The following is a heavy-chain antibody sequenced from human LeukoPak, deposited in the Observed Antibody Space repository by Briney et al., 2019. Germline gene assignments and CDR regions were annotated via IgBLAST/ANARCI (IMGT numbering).Heavy chain of an antibody. CDR1: GYSISSGYY. D-gene: IGHD4-17*01. Sequence: PSETLSLTCAVSGYSISSGYYWGWIRQPPGKGLEWIGSIYHGGSTYYNPSLKSRVTISVDTSKNQFSLKLSSVTAADTAVYYCARDYGDYGAPFDYWGQGTLVTVSS. V-gene: IGHV4-38-2*02. CDR3: ARDYGDYGAPFDY. J-gene: IGHJ4*02. CDR2: IYHGGST.